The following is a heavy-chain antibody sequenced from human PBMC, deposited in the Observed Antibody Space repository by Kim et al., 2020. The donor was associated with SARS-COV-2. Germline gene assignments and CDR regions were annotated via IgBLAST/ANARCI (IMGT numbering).Heavy chain of an antibody. D-gene: IGHD5-12*01. V-gene: IGHV3-21*01. CDR2: ISSSSSYI. CDR1: GLTFSSYS. Sequence: GGSLRLSCAASGLTFSSYSMNWVRQAPGKGLEWVSSISSSSSYIYYADSVKGRFTISRDNAKNSLYLQMNSLRAEDTAVYYCARDLKPGGYDGLGSGNYWGKGTLVTVSS. CDR3: ARDLKPGGYDGLGSGNY. J-gene: IGHJ4*02.